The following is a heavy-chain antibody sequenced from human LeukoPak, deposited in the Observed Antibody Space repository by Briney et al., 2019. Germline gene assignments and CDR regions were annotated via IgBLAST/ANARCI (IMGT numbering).Heavy chain of an antibody. Sequence: SETLSLTCTVSGGSISSYYWSWIRQPPGKGLEWIGYIYCSGSTNYNPSLKSRVTISVDTSKNQFSLKLSSVTAADTAVYYCARAIAVAGTFWFDPWGQGTLVTVSS. CDR2: IYCSGST. J-gene: IGHJ5*02. CDR1: GGSISSYY. CDR3: ARAIAVAGTFWFDP. D-gene: IGHD6-19*01. V-gene: IGHV4-59*08.